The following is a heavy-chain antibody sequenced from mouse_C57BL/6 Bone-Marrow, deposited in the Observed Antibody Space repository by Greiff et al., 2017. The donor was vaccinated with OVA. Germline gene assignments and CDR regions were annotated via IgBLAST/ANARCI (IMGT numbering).Heavy chain of an antibody. J-gene: IGHJ1*03. CDR3: ARKDDYWYFDV. D-gene: IGHD2-3*01. Sequence: QVQLQQPGAELVRPGTSVKLSCKASGYTFTSYWMHWVKQRPGQGLEWIGVIDPSDSYTNYNQKFKGKATLTVDTSSSTAYMQLSSLTSEDSAVYYCARKDDYWYFDVWGTGTTVTVSS. CDR1: GYTFTSYW. CDR2: IDPSDSYT. V-gene: IGHV1-59*01.